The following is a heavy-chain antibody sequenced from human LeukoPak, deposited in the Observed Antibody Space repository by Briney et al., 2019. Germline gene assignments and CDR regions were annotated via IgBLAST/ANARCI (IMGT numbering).Heavy chain of an antibody. CDR1: GFTFSSYA. J-gene: IGHJ4*02. D-gene: IGHD4-17*01. CDR3: ARDSFGDSVDY. V-gene: IGHV3-30*04. Sequence: GGSLRLSCAASGFTFSSYAMHWVRQAPGKGLEWVAVISYDGSNKYYADSVKGRFTISRDNSKNTLYLQMNSLRAEDTAVYYCARDSFGDSVDYWGQGTLDTVSS. CDR2: ISYDGSNK.